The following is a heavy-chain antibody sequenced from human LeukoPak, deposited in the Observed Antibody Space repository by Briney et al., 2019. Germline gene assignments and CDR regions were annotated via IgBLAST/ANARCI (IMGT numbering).Heavy chain of an antibody. CDR3: ARDHGYSSFDL. J-gene: IGHJ4*02. CDR2: INQDESVR. Sequence: GGSLTLSCAASGFSFSTYWMSWVRQTPEKGLEFVANINQDESVRNYMDSLKGGCTISRDTAKKSVYLGINSLRADDTAVYSCARDHGYSSFDLWGQGALVTVSS. CDR1: GFSFSTYW. D-gene: IGHD5-12*01. V-gene: IGHV3-7*01.